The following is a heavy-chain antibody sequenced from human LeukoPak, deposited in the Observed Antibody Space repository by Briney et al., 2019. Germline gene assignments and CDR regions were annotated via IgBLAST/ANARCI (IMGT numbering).Heavy chain of an antibody. V-gene: IGHV3-30*18. J-gene: IGHJ4*02. Sequence: GGSLRLSCAASGFTFSSYGMHWVRQAPGKGLEWVAVISYDGSNKYYADSEKGRFTISRDNSKNTLYLQMNSLRAEDTAVYYCAKDRDFGYWGQGTLVTVSS. CDR1: GFTFSSYG. CDR2: ISYDGSNK. CDR3: AKDRDFGY.